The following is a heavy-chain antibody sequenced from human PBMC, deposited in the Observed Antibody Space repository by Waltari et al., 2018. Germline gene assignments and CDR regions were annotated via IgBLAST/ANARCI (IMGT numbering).Heavy chain of an antibody. D-gene: IGHD6-13*01. V-gene: IGHV4-59*01. Sequence: QVQLQESGPGLVKPSETLSLTCTVSGGSISSYYWSWIRQPPGKGLEWIGYIYYSGSTNYNPSLKSRVTISVDTSKNQFSLKLSSVTAADTAVYYCARFSTAAAGNHHDYWGQGTLVTVSS. J-gene: IGHJ4*02. CDR2: IYYSGST. CDR1: GGSISSYY. CDR3: ARFSTAAAGNHHDY.